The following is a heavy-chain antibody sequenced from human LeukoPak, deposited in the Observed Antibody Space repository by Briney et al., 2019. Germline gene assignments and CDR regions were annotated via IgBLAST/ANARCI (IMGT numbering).Heavy chain of an antibody. CDR2: INQDGSET. CDR1: GFTFSRYW. J-gene: IGHJ4*02. CDR3: ARDKGDYDTSGSLFVF. Sequence: GGSLRLSCAASGFTFSRYWMSWVRQAPRKGLEWVANINQDGSETYYVDSVKGRFTISRDNAKNSLYLQMNSLRAEDTAVYHCARDKGDYDTSGSLFVFGGQGTLVTVSS. D-gene: IGHD3-22*01. V-gene: IGHV3-7*03.